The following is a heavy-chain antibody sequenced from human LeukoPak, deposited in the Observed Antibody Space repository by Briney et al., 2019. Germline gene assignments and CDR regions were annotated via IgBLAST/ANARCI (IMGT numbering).Heavy chain of an antibody. V-gene: IGHV1-69*04. D-gene: IGHD3-22*01. Sequence: GSSVKVSCKASGGTFSSYAISWVRQAPGQGLEWMGRIIPILGIANYAQKFQGRVTITADKSTSTAYMELSSLRSEDTAVYYCARDRGITMIVYYYGMDVWGQGTTVTVSS. CDR1: GGTFSSYA. CDR2: IIPILGIA. J-gene: IGHJ6*02. CDR3: ARDRGITMIVYYYGMDV.